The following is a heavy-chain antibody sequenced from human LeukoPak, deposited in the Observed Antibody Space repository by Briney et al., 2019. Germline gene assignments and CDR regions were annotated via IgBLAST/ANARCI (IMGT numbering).Heavy chain of an antibody. CDR3: ARSPDGMDV. Sequence: GGSLRLSCAASGFSFSSYWMTWVRQAPGKGLEWEANLKPDESEMFYADSVKGRFTITRDNAKNSLYLQMNSLRADDTAVYYCARSPDGMDVWGLGTTVIVSS. V-gene: IGHV3-7*01. CDR2: LKPDESEM. CDR1: GFSFSSYW. J-gene: IGHJ6*02.